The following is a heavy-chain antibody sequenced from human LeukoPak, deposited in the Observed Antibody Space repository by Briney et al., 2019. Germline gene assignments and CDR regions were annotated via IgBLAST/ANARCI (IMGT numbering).Heavy chain of an antibody. D-gene: IGHD6-13*01. Sequence: ASVKVSCKASGYTFTGYYMHWVRQAPGQGLEWMGWISAYNGNTNYAQKLQGRVTMTTDTSTSTAYMELRSLRSDDTAVYYCARVLDSSSWYPTLFDYWGQGTLVTVSS. V-gene: IGHV1-18*04. CDR2: ISAYNGNT. CDR3: ARVLDSSSWYPTLFDY. CDR1: GYTFTGYY. J-gene: IGHJ4*02.